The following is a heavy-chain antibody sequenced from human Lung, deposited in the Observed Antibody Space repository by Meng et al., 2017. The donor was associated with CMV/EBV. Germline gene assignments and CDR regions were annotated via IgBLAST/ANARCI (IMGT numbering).Heavy chain of an antibody. V-gene: IGHV3-53*05. CDR3: ARDQGRGYSYGQAYYYGMDV. Sequence: GESXKISCRVSDHSFTGDFFWGWVRQAPGKGLEWVSVIYSGGSTYYADSVKGRFTISRDNSKNTLYLQMNSLRAEDTAVYYCARDQGRGYSYGQAYYYGMDVWGQGTTVTVSS. D-gene: IGHD5-18*01. CDR2: IYSGGST. J-gene: IGHJ6*02. CDR1: DHSFTGDF.